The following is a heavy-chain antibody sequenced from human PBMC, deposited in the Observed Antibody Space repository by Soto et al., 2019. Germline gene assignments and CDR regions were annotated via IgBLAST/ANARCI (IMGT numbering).Heavy chain of an antibody. CDR1: GFTFSDYW. D-gene: IGHD2-21*01. V-gene: IGHV3-74*03. CDR2: INIDGTTT. J-gene: IGHJ4*02. Sequence: GGSLRLSCTVSGFTFSDYWMHWVRQVPGKGLVWVSHINIDGTTTTYADSVKGRFTISRDNAKNMMYLQMNNLTAEDTAIYYCARGGGGGLFEHWGQGVLVTVSS. CDR3: ARGGGGGLFEH.